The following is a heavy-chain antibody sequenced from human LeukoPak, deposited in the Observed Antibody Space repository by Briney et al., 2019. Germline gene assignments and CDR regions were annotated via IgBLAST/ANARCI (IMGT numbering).Heavy chain of an antibody. J-gene: IGHJ5*02. D-gene: IGHD6-19*01. CDR1: GGSISSYY. V-gene: IGHV4-59*08. Sequence: PSETLSLTCTVSGGSISSYYWSWIRQPPGKGLEWIGYIYYSGSTNYNPSLKSRVTISVDTSKNQFSLKLSSVTAADTAVYYCARRTSSGWYSWFDPWGQGTLVTVSS. CDR3: ARRTSSGWYSWFDP. CDR2: IYYSGST.